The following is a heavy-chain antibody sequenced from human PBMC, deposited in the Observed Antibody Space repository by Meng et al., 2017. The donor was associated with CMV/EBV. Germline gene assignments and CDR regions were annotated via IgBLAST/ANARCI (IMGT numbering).Heavy chain of an antibody. Sequence: GGSLRLSCAASGFTFSSYSMNWVRQAPGKGLEWASSISSSSSYIYYADSVKGRFTISRDNAKNSLYLQMNSLRAEDTAVYYCARDPTYYDFWSDRYPSYYYGMDVWGQGTTVTVSS. CDR1: GFTFSSYS. CDR3: ARDPTYYDFWSDRYPSYYYGMDV. CDR2: ISSSSSYI. V-gene: IGHV3-21*01. J-gene: IGHJ6*02. D-gene: IGHD3-3*01.